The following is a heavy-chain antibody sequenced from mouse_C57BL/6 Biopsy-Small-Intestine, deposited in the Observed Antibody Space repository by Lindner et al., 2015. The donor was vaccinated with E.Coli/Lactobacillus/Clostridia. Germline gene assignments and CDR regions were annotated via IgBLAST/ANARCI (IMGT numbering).Heavy chain of an antibody. J-gene: IGHJ1*03. CDR1: GYTFTSYG. Sequence: VQLQESGAELARPGASVKLSCKASGYTFTSYGISWVKQRTGQGLEWIGEIYPRSGNTYYNEKFKGKATLTADKSSSTAYMELRSLTSEDSAVYFCARSEVYYYGSSPGFDVWGTGTTVTVSS. CDR3: ARSEVYYYGSSPGFDV. V-gene: IGHV1-81*01. D-gene: IGHD1-1*01. CDR2: IYPRSGNT.